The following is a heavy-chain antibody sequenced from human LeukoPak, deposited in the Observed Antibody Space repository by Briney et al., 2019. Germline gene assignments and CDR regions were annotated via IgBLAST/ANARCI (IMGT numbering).Heavy chain of an antibody. D-gene: IGHD7-27*01. CDR2: VSPPGGGT. Sequence: GGTLRLSCAASGFIFSSHGMNWVRQAPGKGLEWLSGVSPPGGGTYYADSVKGRFTISRDDSKNTLSLQMNSLRVEDTAVYYCARDLAWGAFDYWGQGTLVTVSS. V-gene: IGHV3-23*01. CDR3: ARDLAWGAFDY. CDR1: GFIFSSHG. J-gene: IGHJ4*02.